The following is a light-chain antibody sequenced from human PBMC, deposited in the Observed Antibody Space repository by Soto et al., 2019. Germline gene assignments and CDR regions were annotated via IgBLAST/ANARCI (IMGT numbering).Light chain of an antibody. CDR1: QSVSRDN. Sequence: EIVLTQSPGTLCLSPGERGTLSCRASQSVSRDNLAWYQQKPGQAPRLLIYGASSRAPGIPDRFSGSGSGTDFTLTISSLEPEDFAVYYCQQYDREPSIFGQGSKVEIK. V-gene: IGKV3-20*01. CDR2: GAS. J-gene: IGKJ2*01. CDR3: QQYDREPSI.